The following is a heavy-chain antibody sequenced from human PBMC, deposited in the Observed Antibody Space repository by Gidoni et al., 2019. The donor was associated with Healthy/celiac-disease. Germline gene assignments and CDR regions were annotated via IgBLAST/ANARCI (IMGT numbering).Heavy chain of an antibody. V-gene: IGHV1-69*01. Sequence: EVKKPGSSVKVSCKASGGTFSSYAISWVRQATGHGLEWMGGISTIFGTANYAQKFQGRVKITADESTSTACMELSSLRSEDTAGYCCSGDGGYEDLDFWGQGTLVTVSS. CDR1: GGTFSSYA. CDR3: SGDGGYEDLDF. D-gene: IGHD5-12*01. J-gene: IGHJ4*02. CDR2: ISTIFGTA.